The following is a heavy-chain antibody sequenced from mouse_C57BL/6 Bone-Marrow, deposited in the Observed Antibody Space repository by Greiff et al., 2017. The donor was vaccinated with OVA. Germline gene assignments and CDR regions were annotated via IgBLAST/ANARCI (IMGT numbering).Heavy chain of an antibody. V-gene: IGHV1-7*01. CDR1: GYTFTSYW. D-gene: IGHD1-1*01. Sequence: QVQLKQSGAELAKPGASVKLSCKASGYTFTSYWMHWVKQRPGQGLEWIGYINPSSGYTTYNQKFKDKATLTADKSSSTAYMQLSSLTYEDSAVYYCARYGGSYGSSPYYYAMDYWGQGTSVTVSS. CDR3: ARYGGSYGSSPYYYAMDY. CDR2: INPSSGYT. J-gene: IGHJ4*01.